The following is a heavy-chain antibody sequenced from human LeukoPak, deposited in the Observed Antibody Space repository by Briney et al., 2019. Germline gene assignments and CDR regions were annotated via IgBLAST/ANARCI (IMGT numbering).Heavy chain of an antibody. D-gene: IGHD6-13*01. Sequence: GGSLRLSCATSGFIFSTYALSWVRQAPGKGLEWASSISGSGGSTYHADAVKGRFTISRDSSKNTLYLQMNSLRAEDTAIYYCARVIRAAPGKGYFDYWGQGTLVTVSS. CDR1: GFIFSTYA. CDR2: ISGSGGST. J-gene: IGHJ4*02. V-gene: IGHV3-23*01. CDR3: ARVIRAAPGKGYFDY.